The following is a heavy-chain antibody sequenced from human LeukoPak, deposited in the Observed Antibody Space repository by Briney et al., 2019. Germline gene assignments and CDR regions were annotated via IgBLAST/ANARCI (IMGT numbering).Heavy chain of an antibody. J-gene: IGHJ4*02. V-gene: IGHV3-48*03. CDR1: GFTFSNYE. Sequence: GGPLRLSCAASGFTFSNYEMNWVRQAPGMGLEWVSYITSSGPTAYYADSVKGRFNISRDNAQNSLFLQMNNLTAEDTAIYYCARLGFCSDGSRYSLDYWGQGILVTVSS. CDR3: ARLGFCSDGSRYSLDY. D-gene: IGHD2-15*01. CDR2: ITSSGPTA.